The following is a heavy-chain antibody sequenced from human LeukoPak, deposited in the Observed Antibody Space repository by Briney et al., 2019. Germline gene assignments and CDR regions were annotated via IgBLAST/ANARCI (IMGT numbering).Heavy chain of an antibody. J-gene: IGHJ4*02. CDR2: INGNGGGS. CDR3: ASYYDLL. V-gene: IGHV3-23*01. Sequence: GGSLRLSCAASGFTFSDHAMSWVRQAPAKGLEWVSSINGNGGGSYYIDSVKGRFTVSRDNSENALYLQMNSLRAEDTAVYYCASYYDLLWGQGTLVTVSS. D-gene: IGHD3-3*01. CDR1: GFTFSDHA.